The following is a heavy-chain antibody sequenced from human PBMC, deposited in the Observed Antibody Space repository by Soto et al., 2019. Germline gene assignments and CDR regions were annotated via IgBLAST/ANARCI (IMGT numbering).Heavy chain of an antibody. CDR2: IYPGDSDT. D-gene: IGHD1-26*01. J-gene: IGHJ6*02. Sequence: PRESLKISCKGSGYSFTSYWIGWVRQMPGKGLEWMGIIYPGDSDTRYSPSFQGQVTISADKSISTAYLQWSSLKASDTAMYYCASASVAPLEWELPYYYYGMDVWGQGTTVTVSS. V-gene: IGHV5-51*01. CDR3: ASASVAPLEWELPYYYYGMDV. CDR1: GYSFTSYW.